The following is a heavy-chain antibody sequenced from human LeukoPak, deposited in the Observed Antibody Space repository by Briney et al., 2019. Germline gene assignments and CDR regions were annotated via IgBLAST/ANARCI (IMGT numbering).Heavy chain of an antibody. V-gene: IGHV1-2*02. Sequence: ASVKVSCKASGYTFTGYYMHWVRQAPGQGLEWMGWINPNSGGTNYAQKFQGRVTMTRDTSISTAYMELSRLRSDDTAVYYCARDQGDTAMVNWFDPWGQGTRITVFS. CDR3: ARDQGDTAMVNWFDP. J-gene: IGHJ5*02. CDR1: GYTFTGYY. CDR2: INPNSGGT. D-gene: IGHD5-18*01.